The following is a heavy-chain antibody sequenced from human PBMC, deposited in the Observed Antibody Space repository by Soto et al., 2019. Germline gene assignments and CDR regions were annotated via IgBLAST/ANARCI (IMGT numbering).Heavy chain of an antibody. D-gene: IGHD2-21*02. CDR3: ARASPVICGGDPCYRLDSSFDA. CDR2: IIPLFGTP. Sequence: QVQLVQSGAEVRKPGSSLRVSCKSSGATFSTTGISWVRQAPGQGLEWMGGIIPLFGTPKYARKFQGRVSITADESTNTVYMELNILRPDDAAVYYCARASPVICGGDPCYRLDSSFDAWGQGSLVSVSS. J-gene: IGHJ5*02. CDR1: GATFSTTG. V-gene: IGHV1-69*01.